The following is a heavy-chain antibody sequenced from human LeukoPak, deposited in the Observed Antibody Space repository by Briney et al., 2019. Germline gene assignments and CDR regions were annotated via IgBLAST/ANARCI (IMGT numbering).Heavy chain of an antibody. D-gene: IGHD1-7*01. CDR3: ARGPTLTGTTYFDY. CDR2: IRSKANSYAT. CDR1: GFTFSGSA. V-gene: IGHV3-73*01. Sequence: GGSLRLSCAASGFTFSGSAMHWVRQASGKGLEWVGRIRSKANSYATAYAASVKGRFTISRDNAKNSLYLQMNSLRAEDTAVYYCARGPTLTGTTYFDYWGQGTLVTVSS. J-gene: IGHJ4*02.